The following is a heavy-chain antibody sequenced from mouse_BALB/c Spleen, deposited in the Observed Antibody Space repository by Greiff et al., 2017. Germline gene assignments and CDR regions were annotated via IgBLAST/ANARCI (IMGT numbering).Heavy chain of an antibody. CDR3: ARGYDYDAMDY. V-gene: IGHV5-6*01. CDR2: ISSGGSYT. D-gene: IGHD2-10*02. CDR1: GFTFSSYG. Sequence: EVQLQESGGDLVKPGGSLKLSCAASGFTFSSYGMSWVRQTPDKRLEWVATISSGGSYTYYPDSVKGRFTISRDNAKNTLYLQMSSLKSEDTAMYYCARGYDYDAMDYWGQGTSVTVSS. J-gene: IGHJ4*01.